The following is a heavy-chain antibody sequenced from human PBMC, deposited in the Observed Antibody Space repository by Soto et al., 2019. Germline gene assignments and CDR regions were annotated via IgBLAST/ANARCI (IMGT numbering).Heavy chain of an antibody. CDR2: IIPIFGTA. J-gene: IGHJ5*02. V-gene: IGHV1-69*12. CDR3: AGVPQYSSRLLGWFDP. D-gene: IGHD6-13*01. Sequence: QVQLVQSGAEVKKPGSSVKVSCKASGGTFSSYAISWVRQAPGQGLEWMGGIIPIFGTANYAQKFQGRVTITADESPSNAYMGLGSLGSEDTAVYYWAGVPQYSSRLLGWFDPWGQGTLVTVSS. CDR1: GGTFSSYA.